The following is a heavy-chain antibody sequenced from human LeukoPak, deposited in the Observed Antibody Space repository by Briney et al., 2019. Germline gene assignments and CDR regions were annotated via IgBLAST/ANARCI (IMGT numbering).Heavy chain of an antibody. J-gene: IGHJ6*03. CDR1: GFTFSSYG. V-gene: IGHV3-48*04. CDR3: ARHSTYYYYMDV. Sequence: YPGGSLRLSCAASGFTFSSYGMHWVRQAPGKGLEWVSYISSSGSTIYYADSVKGRFAISRDNAKNSLYLQMNSLRAEDTAVYYCARHSTYYYYMDVWGKGTTVTVSS. D-gene: IGHD2/OR15-2a*01. CDR2: ISSSGSTI.